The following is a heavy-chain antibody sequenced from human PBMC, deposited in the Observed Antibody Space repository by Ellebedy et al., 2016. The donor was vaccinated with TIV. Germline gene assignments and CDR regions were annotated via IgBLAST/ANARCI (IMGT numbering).Heavy chain of an antibody. D-gene: IGHD6-19*01. J-gene: IGHJ4*02. V-gene: IGHV3-66*01. CDR3: ARNRDSSGWYADY. CDR2: IYSGGST. Sequence: PGGSLRLSCAASGFTVSSNYMSRVRQAPGKGLEWVSVIYSGGSTYYGDSVKGRFTISRDNSKNTVYLQMNSLRAEDTAVYYCARNRDSSGWYADYWGQGTLVTVSS. CDR1: GFTVSSNY.